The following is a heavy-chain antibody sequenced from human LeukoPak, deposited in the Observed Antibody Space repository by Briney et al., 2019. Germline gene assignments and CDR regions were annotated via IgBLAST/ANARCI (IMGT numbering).Heavy chain of an antibody. D-gene: IGHD4-11*01. CDR3: TRGAYRNYALSY. Sequence: SLRLSCTASGFIFGDYAMTWVRQAPGKGLEWVGFIRSKAFGGTTEYAASVKGRFTISRDDSKSIAYQQMNSLKTEDTAVYYCTRGAYRNYALSYWGQGTLVTVSS. CDR2: IRSKAFGGTT. J-gene: IGHJ4*02. V-gene: IGHV3-49*04. CDR1: GFIFGDYA.